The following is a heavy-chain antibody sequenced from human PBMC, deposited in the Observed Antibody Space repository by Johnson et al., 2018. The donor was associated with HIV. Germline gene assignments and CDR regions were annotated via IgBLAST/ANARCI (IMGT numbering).Heavy chain of an antibody. V-gene: IGHV3-15*01. CDR1: GFTFSNVW. Sequence: VQLVESGGGLVKPGGSLKVSCAASGFTFSNVWMHWVRQAPGKGLEWVGRIKRKTDGGTTDYAAPVKDRFTISRDDSKNTLYLQINSLKTDDTGVYYCAKDKFLKGIIGNAFDIWGQGIMVTVSS. D-gene: IGHD2/OR15-2a*01. CDR2: IKRKTDGGTT. CDR3: AKDKFLKGIIGNAFDI. J-gene: IGHJ3*02.